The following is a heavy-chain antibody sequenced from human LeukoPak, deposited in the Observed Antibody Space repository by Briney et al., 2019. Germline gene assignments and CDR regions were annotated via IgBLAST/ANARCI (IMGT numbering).Heavy chain of an antibody. CDR1: GGSISVYY. CDR2: IYYSGST. J-gene: IGHJ1*01. CDR3: ARLSKYYYDSSGSYVVYSQH. D-gene: IGHD3-22*01. Sequence: SETLSLTCAASGGSISVYYWSWIRQPPGKGLEWIGYIYYSGSTNYNPSLKSRVTISVDTSKNQFPLKLSSVTAADTAVYYCARLSKYYYDSSGSYVVYSQHWGQGTLVTVSS. V-gene: IGHV4-59*08.